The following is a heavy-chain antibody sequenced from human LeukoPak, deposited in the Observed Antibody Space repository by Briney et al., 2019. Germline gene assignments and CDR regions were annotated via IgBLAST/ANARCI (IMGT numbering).Heavy chain of an antibody. CDR1: GGSFSGYY. Sequence: SETLSLTCAVYGGSFSGYYWSWIRQPPGKGLEWIGEINHSGSTNYNPSLKSRVTISVDTSKNQFSLKLSSVTAADTAVYYCARHGSNYYDSSGYYSPSGTVNFDYWGQGTLVTVSS. J-gene: IGHJ4*02. V-gene: IGHV4-34*01. CDR2: INHSGST. D-gene: IGHD3-22*01. CDR3: ARHGSNYYDSSGYYSPSGTVNFDY.